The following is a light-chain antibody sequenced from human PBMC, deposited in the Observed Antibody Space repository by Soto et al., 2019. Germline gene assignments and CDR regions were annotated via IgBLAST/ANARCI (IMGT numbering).Light chain of an antibody. CDR2: EVT. CDR3: CSVGSSGTI. J-gene: IGLJ2*01. Sequence: QSALTQPASVSGSPGQSITISCNGTSSDIGSYDLLSWYQQHPGKAPKLMIYEVTKRPAGVSDGFSGSKSANTASLTISGRQVAYEADYYCCSVGSSGTIVGGGTKLTVL. CDR1: SSDIGSYDL. V-gene: IGLV2-23*02.